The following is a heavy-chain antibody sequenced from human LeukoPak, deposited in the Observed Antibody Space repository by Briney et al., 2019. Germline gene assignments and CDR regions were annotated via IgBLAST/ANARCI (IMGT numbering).Heavy chain of an antibody. V-gene: IGHV3-30*18. J-gene: IGHJ6*02. CDR2: ISYDGSNK. Sequence: GGSLRLSCAASGFTFSSYGMHWVRQAPGKGLEWVAVISYDGSNKYYADSVKGRFTISRDNSKNTLYLQMNSLRAEDTAVYYCAKDRIVVVPAAPYGMDVWGQGTTVIVSS. CDR1: GFTFSSYG. D-gene: IGHD2-2*01. CDR3: AKDRIVVVPAAPYGMDV.